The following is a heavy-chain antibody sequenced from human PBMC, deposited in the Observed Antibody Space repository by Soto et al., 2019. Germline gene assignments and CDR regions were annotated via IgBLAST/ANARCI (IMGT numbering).Heavy chain of an antibody. J-gene: IGHJ5*02. CDR3: ARDTQQDSNGYYLEWFDP. V-gene: IGHV1-18*01. CDR2: INPSNDNT. Sequence: ASVKVSCRASGSTFYRYGITWVRQAPGQGLEWMGWINPSNDNTNYAQKFRGRVTMTTDASTSTAHMELRSLKSDDTAVYYCARDTQQDSNGYYLEWFDPWGQGTLVTVSS. D-gene: IGHD3-22*01. CDR1: GSTFYRYG.